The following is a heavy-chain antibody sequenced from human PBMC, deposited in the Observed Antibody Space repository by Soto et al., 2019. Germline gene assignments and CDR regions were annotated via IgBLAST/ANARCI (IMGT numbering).Heavy chain of an antibody. CDR1: GGTFSSYA. Sequence: QVQLVQSGAEVKKPGSSVKVSCKASGGTFSSYAISWVRQAPGQGLEWMGGIIPIFGTANYAQKFQGRVTITADESTRTAYMELSRLRSEDTAVYYCARVWSYYDSSGPNGFDPWGQGTLVTVSS. J-gene: IGHJ5*02. D-gene: IGHD3-22*01. CDR2: IIPIFGTA. CDR3: ARVWSYYDSSGPNGFDP. V-gene: IGHV1-69*01.